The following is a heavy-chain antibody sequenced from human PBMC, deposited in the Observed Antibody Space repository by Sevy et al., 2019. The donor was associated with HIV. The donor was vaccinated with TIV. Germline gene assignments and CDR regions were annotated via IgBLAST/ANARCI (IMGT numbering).Heavy chain of an antibody. CDR1: GFTFSSYS. D-gene: IGHD2-15*01. CDR3: ASRGYCNGGSCYSGPNDY. V-gene: IGHV3-48*02. J-gene: IGHJ4*02. Sequence: GGSQRLSCAASGFTFSSYSMNWVRQAPGKGLEWVSYISSSRTIYYADSVKGRFTISRDNAKNSLYLQMNSLRDEDTAVYYCASRGYCNGGSCYSGPNDYWGQGTLVTVSS. CDR2: ISSSRTI.